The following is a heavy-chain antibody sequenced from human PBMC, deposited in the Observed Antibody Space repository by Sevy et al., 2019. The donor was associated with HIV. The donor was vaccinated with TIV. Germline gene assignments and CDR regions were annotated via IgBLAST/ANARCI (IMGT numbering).Heavy chain of an antibody. D-gene: IGHD1-1*01. V-gene: IGHV4-59*01. CDR2: IYFTGNT. CDR3: ARDSTTRPRVLDY. Sequence: SETLSLTCSVSGGSISSYFWTWVRQSPGKGLEWIGNIYFTGNTDYSPSLKIRVTLSLDTSKSQFSLTLKSVTAADTASYFCARDSTTRPRVLDYWGQGTLVTVSS. CDR1: GGSISSYF. J-gene: IGHJ4*02.